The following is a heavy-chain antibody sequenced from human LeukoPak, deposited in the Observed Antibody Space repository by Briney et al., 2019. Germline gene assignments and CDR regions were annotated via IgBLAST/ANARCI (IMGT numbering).Heavy chain of an antibody. CDR3: ARDPLRYLRVGHYDY. V-gene: IGHV3-21*01. CDR1: GFTFSNSA. Sequence: GGSLRLSCAASGFTFSNSAMNWVRQVPGKGLEWVSSIDYDSSHIYYAASVRGRFTISRDNARNSAYLQMNSLRVEDTAVYYCARDPLRYLRVGHYDYWGQGTLVAVSS. J-gene: IGHJ4*02. D-gene: IGHD3-9*01. CDR2: IDYDSSHI.